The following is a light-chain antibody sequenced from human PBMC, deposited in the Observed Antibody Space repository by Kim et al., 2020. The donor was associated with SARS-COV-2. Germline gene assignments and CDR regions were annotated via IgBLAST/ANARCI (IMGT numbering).Light chain of an antibody. CDR2: AAS. CDR1: RIVSSY. V-gene: IGKV3-11*01. CDR3: QQRSIWPLT. J-gene: IGKJ4*01. Sequence: LSPGERATLSCGTSRIVSSYLAWYQQKPGQAPRLLIYAASARATGIPARFSGSGSGTDFTLTISSLEPEDFAVYYCQQRSIWPLTFGGGTKVDIK.